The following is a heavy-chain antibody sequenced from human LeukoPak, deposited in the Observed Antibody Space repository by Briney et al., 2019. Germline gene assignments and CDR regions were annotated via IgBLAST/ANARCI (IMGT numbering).Heavy chain of an antibody. CDR2: IKQDGSEK. CDR3: ARWGYCRGGSCSGGFDP. J-gene: IGHJ5*02. D-gene: IGHD2-15*01. Sequence: PGGSLRLSCAASGFTFSSYWMSWVRQAPGKGLEWVANIKQDGSEKYYVDSVKGRFTISRDNAKNSLYLQMNSLRAEDTAVYYCARWGYCRGGSCSGGFDPWGQGTLVTVSS. V-gene: IGHV3-7*01. CDR1: GFTFSSYW.